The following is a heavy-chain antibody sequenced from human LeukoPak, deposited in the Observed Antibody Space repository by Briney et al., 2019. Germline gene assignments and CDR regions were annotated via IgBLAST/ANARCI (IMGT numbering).Heavy chain of an antibody. J-gene: IGHJ4*02. Sequence: ASVKVSCKASGYTFTSYYISWVRQPPGQALEWMGWNSAHNGNTNYAQKLQDRVTMTTDTSTSTAYMERRRLRSDGTAVYYCAIYRYSGPIDYWGQGTLVTVSS. V-gene: IGHV1-18*04. CDR2: NSAHNGNT. CDR1: GYTFTSYY. CDR3: AIYRYSGPIDY. D-gene: IGHD1-26*01.